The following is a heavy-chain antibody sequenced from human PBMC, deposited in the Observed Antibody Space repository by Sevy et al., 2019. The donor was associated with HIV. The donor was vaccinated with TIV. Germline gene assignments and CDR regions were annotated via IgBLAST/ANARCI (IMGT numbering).Heavy chain of an antibody. D-gene: IGHD3-10*01. Sequence: SETLSLTCTVSGDSISSGNHWWSWIRQPAGKGLEWIGRVYSSGRTMYNSSLKSRVTMSVDTSKNQFSLMVSSLIAADTAIYYCARDGIRRDYYHGMDVWGQGTTATVSS. V-gene: IGHV4-61*02. CDR3: ARDGIRRDYYHGMDV. CDR2: VYSSGRT. CDR1: GDSISSGNHW. J-gene: IGHJ6*02.